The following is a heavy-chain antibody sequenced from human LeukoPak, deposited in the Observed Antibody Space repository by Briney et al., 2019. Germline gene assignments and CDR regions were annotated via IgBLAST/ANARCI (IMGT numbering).Heavy chain of an antibody. CDR3: ARKRSGPYYFDY. CDR1: GYTFTSYG. Sequence: ASVTVSCKASGYTFTSYGISWVRQAPGQGLEWMGWISAYNGNTNYAQKLQGRVTMTTDTSTSTAYMELRSLRSDDTAVYYCARKRSGPYYFDYWGQGTLVTVSS. CDR2: ISAYNGNT. J-gene: IGHJ4*02. V-gene: IGHV1-18*01.